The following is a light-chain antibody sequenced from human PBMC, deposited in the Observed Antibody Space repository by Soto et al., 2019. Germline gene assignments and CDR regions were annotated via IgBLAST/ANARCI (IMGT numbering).Light chain of an antibody. J-gene: IGLJ2*01. CDR3: LLYYGGAQLI. Sequence: QTVVTQEPSLTVSPGGTVTLTCASSAGAVTSGSKANWFKQKTGQAPRALIYNTFNRHSWTPARFSGFLLGGKAALTLSNVQPEDEAEYYCLLYYGGAQLIFGGGTKVTVL. CDR1: AGAVTSGSK. CDR2: NTF. V-gene: IGLV7-43*01.